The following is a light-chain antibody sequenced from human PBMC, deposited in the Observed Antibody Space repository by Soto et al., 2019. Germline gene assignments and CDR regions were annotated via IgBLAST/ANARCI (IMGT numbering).Light chain of an antibody. J-gene: IGLJ1*01. V-gene: IGLV2-14*01. CDR3: SSYTGSNTYV. Sequence: QSALTQPASVSGSPGQSITISCTGTSSDVGNYNYVSWYQQHPGKAPKHLIYEVRNRPSEVSNRFSGSKSGNTASLTISGLLAEDEADYYGSSYTGSNTYVFGIGTKLTVL. CDR2: EVR. CDR1: SSDVGNYNY.